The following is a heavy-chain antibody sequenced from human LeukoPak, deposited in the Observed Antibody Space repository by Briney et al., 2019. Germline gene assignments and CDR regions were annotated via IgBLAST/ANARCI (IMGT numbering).Heavy chain of an antibody. CDR1: GFTFSSYG. CDR2: ISYDGSNK. J-gene: IGHJ6*02. Sequence: GGSLRLSCAASGFTFSSYGMHWVRQAPGKGLEWVAVISYDGSNKYYADSVKGRFTISRDNSKNTLYLQMNSLRAEDTAVYYCARDRDYYDSSGSYGMDVWGQGTTVTVSS. D-gene: IGHD3-22*01. CDR3: ARDRDYYDSSGSYGMDV. V-gene: IGHV3-30*03.